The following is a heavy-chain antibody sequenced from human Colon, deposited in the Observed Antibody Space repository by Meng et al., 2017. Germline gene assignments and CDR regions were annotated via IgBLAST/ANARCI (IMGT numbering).Heavy chain of an antibody. J-gene: IGHJ4*02. CDR2: IDHRGSA. CDR3: ARHGGYYQDF. Sequence: VELREAGPGRVKPSATLSLACSVAGASVRVNSYWSWVRQPPGRGLEWIGQIDHRGSAYYRPSLNSRVTMSLDKSRNQFSLRLTSVTAADTAVYYCARHGGYYQDFWGQGTLVTVSS. V-gene: IGHV4-4*02. D-gene: IGHD4-23*01. CDR1: GASVRVNSY.